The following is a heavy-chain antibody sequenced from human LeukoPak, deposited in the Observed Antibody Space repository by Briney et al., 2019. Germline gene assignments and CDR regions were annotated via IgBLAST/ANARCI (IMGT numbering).Heavy chain of an antibody. Sequence: GASVKVSCKVSGYTLTELSMHWVRQAPGKGLEWMGGFVPEDGETIYAQKFQGRVTMTEDTSTDTAYMELSSLRSEDTAVYYCATDCTRPSGGSCRDYWGQGTLVTVSS. CDR2: FVPEDGET. V-gene: IGHV1-24*01. CDR3: ATDCTRPSGGSCRDY. D-gene: IGHD2-15*01. CDR1: GYTLTELS. J-gene: IGHJ4*02.